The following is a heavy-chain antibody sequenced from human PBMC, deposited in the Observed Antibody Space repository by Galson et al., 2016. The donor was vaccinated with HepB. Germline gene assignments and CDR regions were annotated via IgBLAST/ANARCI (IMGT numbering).Heavy chain of an antibody. CDR2: IKQDGSAK. CDR3: ARRGSKEKGYFDL. V-gene: IGHV3-7*04. J-gene: IGHJ2*01. Sequence: SLRLSCAASGFTFSSYWMNWVRQAPGKGLEWVAIIKQDGSAKYYVDSLKGRFTISRDNAKNSLYLQMSSLRPEDTAVYYCARRGSKEKGYFDLWGRGTLVTVSS. CDR1: GFTFSSYW. D-gene: IGHD6-13*01.